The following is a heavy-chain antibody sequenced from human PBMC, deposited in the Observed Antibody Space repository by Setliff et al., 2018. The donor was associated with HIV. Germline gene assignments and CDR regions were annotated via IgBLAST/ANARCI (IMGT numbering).Heavy chain of an antibody. CDR3: AREVSSGY. Sequence: SCAASGFTFSPYWMHWVRQAPGKGLVWVSRINSDGTSTTYADSVKGRFTVSRDNSKNTLYLQMNSLRPEDTAVYYCAREVSSGYWGQGTLVTVSS. J-gene: IGHJ4*02. CDR2: INSDGTST. V-gene: IGHV3-74*03. CDR1: GFTFSPYW. D-gene: IGHD3-22*01.